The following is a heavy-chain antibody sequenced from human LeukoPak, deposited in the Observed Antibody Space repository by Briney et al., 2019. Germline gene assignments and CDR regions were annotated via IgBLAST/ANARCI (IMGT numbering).Heavy chain of an antibody. V-gene: IGHV3-7*01. D-gene: IGHD3-10*01. Sequence: QTGGSLRLSCAASGFTFSNYWMSWVRQAPGKGLEWVANINQGGSEKFYVDSVKGRFTISRDNAKNPLYLQMNSLRAEDTAVYYCARDAFASGSYNPFDNWGQGTLVTVSS. CDR3: ARDAFASGSYNPFDN. J-gene: IGHJ4*02. CDR1: GFTFSNYW. CDR2: INQGGSEK.